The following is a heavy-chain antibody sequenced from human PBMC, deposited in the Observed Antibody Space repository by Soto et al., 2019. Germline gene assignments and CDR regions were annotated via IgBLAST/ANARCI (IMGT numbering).Heavy chain of an antibody. J-gene: IGHJ5*02. V-gene: IGHV1-8*01. CDR2: MNPNSGNT. CDR3: ARGLADYYDSSGYYYGYWFDP. CDR1: GYTFTSYD. Sequence: QVQLVQSGAEVKKPGASVKVSCKASGYTFTSYDINWVRQATGQGLEWMGWMNPNSGNTGYAQKFQGRVTMTRNTSVSTAYMELISLRSEDTAVYYCARGLADYYDSSGYYYGYWFDPWGQGTLVTVSS. D-gene: IGHD3-22*01.